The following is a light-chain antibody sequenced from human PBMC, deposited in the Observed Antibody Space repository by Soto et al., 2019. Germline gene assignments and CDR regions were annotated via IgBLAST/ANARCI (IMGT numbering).Light chain of an antibody. Sequence: EIVMTQSPATLSVSPGERVTLSCRASQSVRSDLAWYQQKPGQAPSLLIYGASTRATGIPARFSGSGSGTEFTLTISSLQSEDFAVYYCQQYNNWPPYTFGQGTKLEIK. CDR2: GAS. J-gene: IGKJ2*01. V-gene: IGKV3-15*01. CDR1: QSVRSD. CDR3: QQYNNWPPYT.